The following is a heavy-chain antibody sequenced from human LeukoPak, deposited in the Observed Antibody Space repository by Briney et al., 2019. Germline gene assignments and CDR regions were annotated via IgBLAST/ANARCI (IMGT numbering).Heavy chain of an antibody. J-gene: IGHJ4*02. CDR1: GFTFSSYA. Sequence: PGGSLRLSCAASGFTFSSYAMSWVRQAPGKGLEWVSDISGSGGSTYYADSVKGRFTISRDNSKNTLYLQMNSLRAEDTAVYYCARPYSGYDYFDYWGQGTLVTVSS. V-gene: IGHV3-23*01. CDR3: ARPYSGYDYFDY. D-gene: IGHD5-12*01. CDR2: ISGSGGST.